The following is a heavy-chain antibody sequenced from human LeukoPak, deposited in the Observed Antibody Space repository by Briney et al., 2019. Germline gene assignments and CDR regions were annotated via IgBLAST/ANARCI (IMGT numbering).Heavy chain of an antibody. D-gene: IGHD2/OR15-2a*01. CDR1: GFTFSSYE. V-gene: IGHV3-48*03. CDR3: ARVYGRGWDYYYYMDV. Sequence: GGSLRLSCAASGFTFSSYEMNWVRQAPGKGLEWVSYISSSGSTIYYADSVKGRFTISRDNAKNSLYLQMNSLRAEDAALYYCARVYGRGWDYYYYMDVWGKGTTVTVSS. J-gene: IGHJ6*03. CDR2: ISSSGSTI.